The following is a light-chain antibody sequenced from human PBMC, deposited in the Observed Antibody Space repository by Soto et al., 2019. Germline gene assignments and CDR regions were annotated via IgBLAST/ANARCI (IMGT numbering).Light chain of an antibody. CDR2: GAS. CDR3: QQYGSSGT. J-gene: IGKJ1*01. V-gene: IGKV3-20*01. CDR1: QSVRGS. Sequence: EIVLTQSPATLSLSPGERATLSCRASQSVRGSVAWYQQKPGQAPRLLIYGASNRATGIPDRFSGSGSGTDFTLTISRLEPEDFAVYYCQQYGSSGTFGQGTKVDIK.